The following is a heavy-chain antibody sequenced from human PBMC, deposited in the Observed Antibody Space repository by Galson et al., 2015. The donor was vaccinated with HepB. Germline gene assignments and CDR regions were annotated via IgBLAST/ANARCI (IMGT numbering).Heavy chain of an antibody. CDR2: ISFDGSNK. Sequence: SLRLSCAASEFIFSQHTMHWVRQAPGKGLEWVALISFDGSNKWYADSVKGRFTISRDNSKNTVFLQMNSLRPEDTALYYCAKDRRVRATSALDYWGRGILVTVSS. D-gene: IGHD1-26*01. CDR3: AKDRRVRATSALDY. J-gene: IGHJ4*02. CDR1: EFIFSQHT. V-gene: IGHV3-30*18.